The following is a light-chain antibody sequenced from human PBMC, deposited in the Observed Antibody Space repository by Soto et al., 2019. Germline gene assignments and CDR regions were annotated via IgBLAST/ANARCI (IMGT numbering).Light chain of an antibody. V-gene: IGKV1-13*02. CDR1: QGIRGA. Sequence: ALQLTQSPSSLPASVGDRVIITCRASQGIRGALAWYQQKPGKAPKLLIYDASSLESGVPSRFSGSGSGTDFTLTISSLQPEDFASYYCQQFKSYPLTFGGGTKVEIK. CDR2: DAS. J-gene: IGKJ4*01. CDR3: QQFKSYPLT.